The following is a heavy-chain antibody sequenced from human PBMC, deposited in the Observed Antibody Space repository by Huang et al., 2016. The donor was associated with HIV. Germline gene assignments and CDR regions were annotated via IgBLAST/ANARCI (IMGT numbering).Heavy chain of an antibody. V-gene: IGHV3-30*03. J-gene: IGHJ6*03. Sequence: QGQLVESGGGVVQPGRSLRLSCAASGFSFTSYDMLWVRQVSGKGRGWVLFGSNDGNDKYYADSVKGRFTISRDNFKNTLYLQMNSLRTGDTAVYFCLPAGHVSHYYYMDVWGKGTTVIVSS. CDR2: GSNDGNDK. CDR1: GFSFTSYD. CDR3: LPAGHVSHYYYMDV.